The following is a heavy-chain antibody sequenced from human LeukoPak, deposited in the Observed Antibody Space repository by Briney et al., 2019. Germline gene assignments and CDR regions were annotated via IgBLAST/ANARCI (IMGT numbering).Heavy chain of an antibody. D-gene: IGHD1-26*01. CDR3: ARAKFSAYTGNPGARKSSYDMDV. Sequence: GGSLRLSCAASGFTFNRHGMNWVRQAPGKGLEWVSGISPSGDILYYADSVKGQFTISRDNFKNTVSLQMNSLRAEDTAVYYCARAKFSAYTGNPGARKSSYDMDVWGKGTTVTVSS. V-gene: IGHV3-23*01. CDR1: GFTFNRHG. J-gene: IGHJ6*03. CDR2: ISPSGDIL.